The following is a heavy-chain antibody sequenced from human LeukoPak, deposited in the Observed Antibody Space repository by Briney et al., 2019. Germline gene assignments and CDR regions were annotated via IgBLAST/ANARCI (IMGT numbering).Heavy chain of an antibody. D-gene: IGHD6-19*01. CDR3: AREENSSGWYFDY. Sequence: GGSLRLSCAASGFTVSSNYMSWVRQAPGKGLEWVSVIYSGGSTYYADSVKGRFTISRDNSKNTLYLQMNSLRAEDTAVYYCAREENSSGWYFDYWGQGTLVTVSS. V-gene: IGHV3-53*01. J-gene: IGHJ4*02. CDR1: GFTVSSNY. CDR2: IYSGGST.